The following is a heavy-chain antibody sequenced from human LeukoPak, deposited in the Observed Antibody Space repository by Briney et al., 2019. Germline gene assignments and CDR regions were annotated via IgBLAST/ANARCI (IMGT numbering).Heavy chain of an antibody. CDR1: GFTFSSYG. Sequence: PGGSLRLSCAASGFTFSSYGMHWVRQAPGKGLEWVSGISGSGDNTYYADSVKGRFTISRDNSKNTLYVQMNSLRAEDTAVYYCAKMVVVQKRNWFDPWGQGTLVTVSS. CDR3: AKMVVVQKRNWFDP. J-gene: IGHJ5*02. CDR2: ISGSGDNT. V-gene: IGHV3-23*01. D-gene: IGHD2-15*01.